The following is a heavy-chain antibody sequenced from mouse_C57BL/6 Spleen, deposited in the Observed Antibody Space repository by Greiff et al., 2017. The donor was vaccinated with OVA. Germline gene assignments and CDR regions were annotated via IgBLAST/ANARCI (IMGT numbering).Heavy chain of an antibody. CDR3: ARVGIYYYGSSYWYFDV. Sequence: DVQLVESEGGLVQPGSSMKLSCTASGFTFSDYYMAWVRQVPEKGLEWVANINYDGSSTYYLDSLKSRFIISRDNAKNILYLQMSSLKSEDTATYYCARVGIYYYGSSYWYFDVWGTGTTVTVSS. D-gene: IGHD1-1*01. CDR2: INYDGSST. V-gene: IGHV5-16*01. CDR1: GFTFSDYY. J-gene: IGHJ1*03.